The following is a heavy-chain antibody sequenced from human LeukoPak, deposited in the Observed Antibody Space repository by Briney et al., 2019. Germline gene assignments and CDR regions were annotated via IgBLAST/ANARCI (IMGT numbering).Heavy chain of an antibody. CDR1: GYTFTSYY. Sequence: ASVKVSCKASGYTFTSYYMHWVRQAPGQGLEWMGCINPASGGTNYAQKFQGRVTMTRDTSITTGYMELSSLRSDDTAVYYCARTGIAGRPEHWGQGTLVTVSS. D-gene: IGHD6-6*01. CDR3: ARTGIAGRPEH. J-gene: IGHJ4*02. CDR2: INPASGGT. V-gene: IGHV1-2*02.